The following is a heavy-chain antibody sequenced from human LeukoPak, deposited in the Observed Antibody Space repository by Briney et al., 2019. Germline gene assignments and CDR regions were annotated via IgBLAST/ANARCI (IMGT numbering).Heavy chain of an antibody. CDR3: ARDLWGSSFDY. J-gene: IGHJ4*02. CDR1: GYTFTGYY. V-gene: IGHV1-2*02. D-gene: IGHD2-21*01. CDR2: INPNSGGT. Sequence: GSVKVSCKTSGYTFTGYYMHWVRQAPGQGLEWMGWINPNSGGTNYAQKFQGRVTMTRDTSISTAYMELSRLRSDDTAVYYCARDLWGSSFDYWGQGTLVTVSS.